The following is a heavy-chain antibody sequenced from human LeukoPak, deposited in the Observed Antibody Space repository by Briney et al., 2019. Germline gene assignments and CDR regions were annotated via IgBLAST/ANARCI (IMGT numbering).Heavy chain of an antibody. J-gene: IGHJ3*02. V-gene: IGHV3-23*01. D-gene: IGHD2-8*02. CDR3: AKAAYIVLVVYAIPADDAFDI. CDR1: GFTFSSYA. CDR2: ISGSGGST. Sequence: QPAGSLTPSCAPSGFTFSSYAMIEVRQAPGKGREWVAAISGSGGSTYYADSVKGRFTISRDNSKNTLYLQMNSLRAEDTAVYYCAKAAYIVLVVYAIPADDAFDIWGQGTMVTVSS.